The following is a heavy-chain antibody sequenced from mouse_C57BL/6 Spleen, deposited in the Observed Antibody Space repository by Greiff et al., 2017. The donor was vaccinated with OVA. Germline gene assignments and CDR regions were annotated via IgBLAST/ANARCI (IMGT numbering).Heavy chain of an antibody. D-gene: IGHD2-4*01. J-gene: IGHJ3*01. Sequence: EVQLQQSGTVLARPGASVKMSCKTSGYTFTSYWMHWVKQRPGQGLEWIGAIYPGNSDTSYNQKFKGKAKLTAVTSASTAYMELSSLTNEDSAVYYCTHDYDGCAYWGQGTLVTVSA. CDR1: GYTFTSYW. CDR3: THDYDGCAY. CDR2: IYPGNSDT. V-gene: IGHV1-5*01.